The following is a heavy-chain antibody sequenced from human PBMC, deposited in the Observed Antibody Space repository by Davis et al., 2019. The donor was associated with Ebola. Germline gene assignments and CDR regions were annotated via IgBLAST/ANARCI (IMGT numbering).Heavy chain of an antibody. CDR3: AKDSHWGEWLLYEVGCFDY. V-gene: IGHV3-23*01. J-gene: IGHJ4*02. CDR2: ISGSGGST. CDR1: GFTFSSYS. Sequence: GESLKISCAASGFTFSSYSMNWVRQAPGKGLEWVSAISGSGGSTYYADSVKGRFTISRDNSKNTLYLQMNSLRAEDTAVYYCAKDSHWGEWLLYEVGCFDYWGQGTLVTVSS. D-gene: IGHD3-3*01.